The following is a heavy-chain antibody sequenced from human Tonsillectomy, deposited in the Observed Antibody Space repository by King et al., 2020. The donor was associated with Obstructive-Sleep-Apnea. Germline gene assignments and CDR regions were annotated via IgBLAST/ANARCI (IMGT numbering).Heavy chain of an antibody. CDR3: ARTEDLGGSWDFPRYYFDY. D-gene: IGHD6-13*01. V-gene: IGHV3-30*04. CDR1: GFTFNSYT. Sequence: VQLVESGGGAVQPGGSLRLSCAASGFTFNSYTLHWVRQAPGKGLEWVAVISYDGNYTYFTGSVKGRFTISRDNSKNTLYLHMDSLRSEDTAVYYCARTEDLGGSWDFPRYYFDYWGQETLVTVSP. CDR2: ISYDGNYT. J-gene: IGHJ4*02.